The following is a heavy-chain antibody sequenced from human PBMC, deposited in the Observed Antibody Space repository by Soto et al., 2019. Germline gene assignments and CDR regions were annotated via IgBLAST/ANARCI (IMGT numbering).Heavy chain of an antibody. CDR2: INPSGGST. J-gene: IGHJ4*02. CDR3: GSRSGHKFNYFDY. V-gene: IGHV1-46*01. D-gene: IGHD3-3*01. Sequence: ASLKVACNTAGSTFTSYYMRGVRHSPGQGLEWMGIINPSGGSTSYAQKFQGRVTMTRDTSTSTVYMELSSLRSEDTAVYYCGSRSGHKFNYFDYWGQGTLVTVSS. CDR1: GSTFTSYY.